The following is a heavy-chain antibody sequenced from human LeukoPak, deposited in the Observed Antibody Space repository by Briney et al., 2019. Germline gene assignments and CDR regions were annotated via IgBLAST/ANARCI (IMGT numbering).Heavy chain of an antibody. J-gene: IGHJ4*02. Sequence: GGSLRLSCAASGFTVSSNYMSWVRQAPGKGLEWVSVIYSGGSTYYADSVKGRFTISRDNSKNTLYLQMNSLRAEDTAVYYCAKNYGDYDIDYWGQGTLVTVSS. CDR1: GFTVSSNY. V-gene: IGHV3-66*01. D-gene: IGHD4-17*01. CDR3: AKNYGDYDIDY. CDR2: IYSGGST.